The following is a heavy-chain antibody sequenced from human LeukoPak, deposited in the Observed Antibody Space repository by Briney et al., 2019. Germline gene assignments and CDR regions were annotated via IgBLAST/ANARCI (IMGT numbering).Heavy chain of an antibody. CDR2: INHSGST. CDR3: AAARYPMLFDY. CDR1: GGSFSGYY. J-gene: IGHJ4*02. Sequence: PSETLSLTCAVYGGSFSGYYWSGIRQPPGKGLEWIGEINHSGSTNYNPSLKSRVTISVDASKKQFSVELGRVAAAGTAVYYCAAARYPMLFDYWGQGTLVTVSS. D-gene: IGHD2-15*01. V-gene: IGHV4-34*01.